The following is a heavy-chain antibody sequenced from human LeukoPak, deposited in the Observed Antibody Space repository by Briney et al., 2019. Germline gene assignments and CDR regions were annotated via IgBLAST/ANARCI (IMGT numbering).Heavy chain of an antibody. Sequence: GGSLRLSCAASGFTFSSYEMNWVRQAPGKGLEWVSYISSSGSTIYYADSVKGRFTISRDNAKNSLYLQMNSLRAEDTAVYYCARDSMVRGVISYYYYYYYMDVWGKGTTVTVSS. J-gene: IGHJ6*03. CDR3: ARDSMVRGVISYYYYYYYMDV. CDR2: ISSSGSTI. CDR1: GFTFSSYE. V-gene: IGHV3-48*03. D-gene: IGHD3-10*01.